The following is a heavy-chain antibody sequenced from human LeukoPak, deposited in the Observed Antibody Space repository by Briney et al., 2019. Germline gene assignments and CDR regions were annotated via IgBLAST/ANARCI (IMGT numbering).Heavy chain of an antibody. V-gene: IGHV5-51*01. J-gene: IGHJ4*02. CDR3: ARIEGSTFDY. CDR2: ISPGDSET. Sequence: GESLKISCKGSGYTFTSYWIGWVRQMPGKGLEWMGIISPGDSETKYSPSLQGQVTISADKSISTAYLQWSSLTASDTALYYCARIEGSTFDYWGQGTLVTVSS. CDR1: GYTFTSYW.